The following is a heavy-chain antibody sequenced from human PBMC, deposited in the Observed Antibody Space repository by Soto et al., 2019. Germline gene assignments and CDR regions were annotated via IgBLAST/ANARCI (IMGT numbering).Heavy chain of an antibody. CDR1: EFTFSDYY. D-gene: IGHD3-3*01. Sequence: GGSLRLSCEASEFTFSDYYMSWIRQAPGKGLEWVSYISSSGSTIYYADSVKGRFTISRDNAKNSLYLQMNSLRAEDTAVYYCASERERAYYDFWSGSRRYGMDVWGQGTTVIVSS. J-gene: IGHJ6*02. CDR3: ASERERAYYDFWSGSRRYGMDV. CDR2: ISSSGSTI. V-gene: IGHV3-11*01.